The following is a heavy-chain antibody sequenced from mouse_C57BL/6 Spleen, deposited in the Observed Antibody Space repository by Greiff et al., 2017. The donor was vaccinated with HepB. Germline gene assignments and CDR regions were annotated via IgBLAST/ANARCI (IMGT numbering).Heavy chain of an antibody. CDR3: ARFYYYGSSYVDWYFDV. V-gene: IGHV3-6*01. CDR2: ISYDGSN. D-gene: IGHD1-1*01. J-gene: IGHJ1*03. Sequence: VQLKESGPGLVKPSQSLSLTCSVTGYSITSGYYWNWIRQFPGNKLEWMGYISYDGSNNYNPSLKNRISITRDTSKNQFFLKLNSVTTEDTATYYCARFYYYGSSYVDWYFDVWGTGTTVTVSS. CDR1: GYSITSGYY.